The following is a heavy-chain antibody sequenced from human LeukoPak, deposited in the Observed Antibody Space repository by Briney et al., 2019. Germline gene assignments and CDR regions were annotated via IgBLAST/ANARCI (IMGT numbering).Heavy chain of an antibody. J-gene: IGHJ4*02. CDR3: ARGNGLDY. CDR1: GFTFSSFW. V-gene: IGHV3-7*03. Sequence: GGSLRLSCAASGFTFSSFWMTWVRQAPGRGLEWVANIKQDGSEKYYVDSVKGRFTISRDNAKNSLFLQMNSLRAEDTAVYYCARGNGLDYWGQGALVTVSS. D-gene: IGHD2-8*01. CDR2: IKQDGSEK.